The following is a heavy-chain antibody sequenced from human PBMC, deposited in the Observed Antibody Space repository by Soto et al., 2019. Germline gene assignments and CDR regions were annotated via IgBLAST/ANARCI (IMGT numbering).Heavy chain of an antibody. CDR3: AKHARIEAARPNFQH. J-gene: IGHJ1*01. Sequence: PGGSLRLSCAASGFTFSSYAMSWVRQAPGKGLEWVSAISVSGGSTYYADSVKGRFTISRDNYKNTLYLQMNSLRAEDTAVYYCAKHARIEAARPNFQHWGHGTLVTVSS. V-gene: IGHV3-23*01. CDR2: ISVSGGST. CDR1: GFTFSSYA. D-gene: IGHD6-13*01.